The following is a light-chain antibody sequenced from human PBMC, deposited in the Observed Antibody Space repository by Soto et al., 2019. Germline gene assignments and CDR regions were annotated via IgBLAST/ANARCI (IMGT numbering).Light chain of an antibody. CDR1: QSVSRY. CDR3: QQRSNWPRT. CDR2: DAS. V-gene: IGKV3-11*01. Sequence: EIVLTQSPATLSLSPGERATLSCRASQSVSRYLAWYQQKPGQAPRLLIHDASNRATGIPARFSGSGSGTDFTLAISSLEPEDFAVYYCQQRSNWPRTFAGVTKVAIK. J-gene: IGKJ4*01.